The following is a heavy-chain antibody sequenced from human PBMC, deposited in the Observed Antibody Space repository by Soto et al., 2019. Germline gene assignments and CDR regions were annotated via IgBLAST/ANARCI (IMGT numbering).Heavy chain of an antibody. Sequence: QAQLQQWGAGLLKPSETLSLTCSFHGVSFSGYFWSWIRRPPGKGLEWIGEINQSGTTHYNPSLKSRLTISVNTSTNQISLNLTSVTAAYTAVYYCARRDSGSVYYESWGQGAPVTSSP. D-gene: IGHD1-26*01. CDR3: ARRDSGSVYYES. CDR2: INQSGTT. J-gene: IGHJ4*02. V-gene: IGHV4-34*01. CDR1: GVSFSGYF.